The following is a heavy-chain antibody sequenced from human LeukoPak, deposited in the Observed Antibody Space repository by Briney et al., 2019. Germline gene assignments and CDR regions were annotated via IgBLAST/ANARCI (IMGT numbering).Heavy chain of an antibody. V-gene: IGHV4-4*09. Sequence: SETLSLTCTVSGASMSGLSWSWIRQAPGKGLEWIGFVQPGGSTNYNPSLQSRVSISLDTSKNHFSLTLRSVTAADTAVYYCARLQPYYYYMDVWGKGTTVTVSS. CDR1: GASMSGLS. CDR3: ARLQPYYYYMDV. CDR2: VQPGGST. J-gene: IGHJ6*03. D-gene: IGHD6-13*01.